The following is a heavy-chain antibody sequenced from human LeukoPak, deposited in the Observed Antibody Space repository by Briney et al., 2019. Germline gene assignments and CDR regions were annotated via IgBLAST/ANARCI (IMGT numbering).Heavy chain of an antibody. CDR2: ISSSSGTI. V-gene: IGHV3-48*01. CDR3: ARVYSSGWANDY. Sequence: GGSLRLSCAASGFTFSSYSMNWVRQAPGKGLEWVSYISSSSGTIYYADSVKGRFTISRDNAKSSVYLQMNSLRAEDTAVYYRARVYSSGWANDYWGQGTLVTVSS. CDR1: GFTFSSYS. D-gene: IGHD6-19*01. J-gene: IGHJ4*02.